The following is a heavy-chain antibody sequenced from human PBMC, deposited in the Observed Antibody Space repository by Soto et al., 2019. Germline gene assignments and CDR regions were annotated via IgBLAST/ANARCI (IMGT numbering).Heavy chain of an antibody. CDR3: ARGGAMGVDH. D-gene: IGHD1-26*01. Sequence: ESLRLSCTASGFFFNDKWMHWVRQAPGKGLVWVARIDGHSGTTNYADSVRGRFTISRDNAKNTVYLHLNTLTDEDTAVYYCARGGAMGVDHWGQGTLVTVS. CDR1: GFFFNDKW. V-gene: IGHV3-74*01. CDR2: IDGHSGTT. J-gene: IGHJ4*02.